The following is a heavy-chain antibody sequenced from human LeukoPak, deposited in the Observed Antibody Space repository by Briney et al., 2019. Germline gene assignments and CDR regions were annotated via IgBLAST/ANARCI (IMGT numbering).Heavy chain of an antibody. V-gene: IGHV3-23*01. CDR1: GFTFGSYA. J-gene: IGHJ4*02. CDR3: AKSNYYDSSGYYDY. CDR2: ISGRGGST. D-gene: IGHD3-22*01. Sequence: PGGSLRLSCAASGFTFGSYAMSWVRQAPGRGLEWVSAISGRGGSTYYADSVKGRFTISRDNSKNTLYLQMNSLRAEDTAVYYCAKSNYYDSSGYYDYWGQGTLVTVSS.